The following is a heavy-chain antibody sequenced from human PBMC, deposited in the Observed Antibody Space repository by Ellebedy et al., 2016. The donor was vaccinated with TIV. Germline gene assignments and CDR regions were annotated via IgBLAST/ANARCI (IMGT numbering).Heavy chain of an antibody. J-gene: IGHJ6*03. D-gene: IGHD4-11*01. CDR3: AKDLQTQDYYYYMDV. Sequence: GGSLRLSCAASGFTFNSYWMSWVRQAPGKGLEWVSAISGSGGRTDYADFVKGRFTISRDNSKNTLYLQMNSLSVEDTAVYYCAKDLQTQDYYYYMDVWGKGTTVTVSS. V-gene: IGHV3-23*01. CDR2: ISGSGGRT. CDR1: GFTFNSYW.